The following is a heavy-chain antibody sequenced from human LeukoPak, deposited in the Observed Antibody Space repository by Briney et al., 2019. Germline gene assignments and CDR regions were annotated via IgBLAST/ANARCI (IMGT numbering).Heavy chain of an antibody. CDR1: GFTFGDYA. CDR2: IRSKAYGGTT. V-gene: IGHV3-49*03. D-gene: IGHD3-10*01. J-gene: IGHJ4*02. CDR3: TSNMVRGEGYFDY. Sequence: GGSLRLSCTASGFTFGDYAMSWFRQAPGKGLEWVGFIRSKAYGGTTEYAASVKGRFTISRDDSKSIAYLQMNSLKTEDTAVYYCTSNMVRGEGYFDYWGQGTLVTVSS.